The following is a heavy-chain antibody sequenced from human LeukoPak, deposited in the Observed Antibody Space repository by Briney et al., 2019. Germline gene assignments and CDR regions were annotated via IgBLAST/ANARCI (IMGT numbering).Heavy chain of an antibody. CDR3: ARVVYDYSNDESLDYFDY. V-gene: IGHV1-69*13. CDR2: IIPIFGTA. J-gene: IGHJ4*02. Sequence: SVKVSCKASGGTFSSYAISWVRQAPGQGLEWMGGIIPIFGTANYAQKFQGRVTITADESTNTAYMELSSLRSEDTAVYYCARVVYDYSNDESLDYFDYWGQGTLVTVSS. D-gene: IGHD4-11*01. CDR1: GGTFSSYA.